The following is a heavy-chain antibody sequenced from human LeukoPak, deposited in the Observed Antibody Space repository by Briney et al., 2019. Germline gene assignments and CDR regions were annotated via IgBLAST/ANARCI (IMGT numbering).Heavy chain of an antibody. J-gene: IGHJ4*02. V-gene: IGHV3-11*04. CDR3: ARVDCSSTSRYEFDY. D-gene: IGHD2-2*01. Sequence: PSETLSLTCAVYGGSFSGYYMSWIRQAPGKGLEWVSYIRSSGSTIYYADSVKGRFTISRDNAKNSLYLQMNSLRAEDTAVYYCARVDCSSTSRYEFDYWGERTLVTVSS. CDR1: GGSFSGYY. CDR2: IRSSGSTI.